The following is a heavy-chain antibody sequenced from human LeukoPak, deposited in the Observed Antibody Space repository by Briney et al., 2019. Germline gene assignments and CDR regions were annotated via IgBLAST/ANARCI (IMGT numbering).Heavy chain of an antibody. CDR3: ARENYYDSSGSRGAFDI. J-gene: IGHJ3*02. V-gene: IGHV4-61*02. Sequence: SETLSLTCTVSGGSISSGSYYWSWIRQPAGKGLEWIGRIYTSGSTNYNPSLKSRVTISVDTSKNQFSLKLSSVTAADTAVYYCARENYYDSSGSRGAFDIWGQGTMVTVSS. D-gene: IGHD3-22*01. CDR1: GGSISSGSYY. CDR2: IYTSGST.